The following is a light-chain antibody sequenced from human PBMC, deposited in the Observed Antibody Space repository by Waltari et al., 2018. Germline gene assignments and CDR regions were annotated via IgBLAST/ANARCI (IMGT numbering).Light chain of an antibody. CDR1: SSDVGGYNY. V-gene: IGLV2-14*01. CDR2: DVS. J-gene: IGLJ2*01. Sequence: QSALTQPASVSGSPGQSITISCIGTSSDVGGYNYLPWYQQFPGKAPKLMIYDVSKRPSGVSNRFSGSKSGNTASLTISGLQAEDEADYYCSSYTSNNTRIFGGGTKLTVL. CDR3: SSYTSNNTRI.